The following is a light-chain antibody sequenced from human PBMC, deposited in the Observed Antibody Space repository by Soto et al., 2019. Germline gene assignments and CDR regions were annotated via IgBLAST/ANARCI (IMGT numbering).Light chain of an antibody. V-gene: IGLV2-23*01. J-gene: IGLJ3*02. CDR2: EDT. Sequence: QAALTQPATVSGSPGRSITISCTGTSDDGGRYNLVSWYQQYPGKAPKVLIYEDTKRPSGVSNRFSGSKSGNTASLTISGLQAEDESSYYCCSYAGSHTLVFGGGTKVTVL. CDR3: CSYAGSHTLV. CDR1: SDDGGRYNL.